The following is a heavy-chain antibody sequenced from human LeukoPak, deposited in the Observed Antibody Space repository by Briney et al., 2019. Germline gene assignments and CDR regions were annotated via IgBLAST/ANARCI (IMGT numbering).Heavy chain of an antibody. Sequence: PSETLSLTCTVSGGSISSYYWSWIRQPPGKGLEWIGYIYTSGSTNYNPSLKSRVTISVDTSKNQFSLKLSSVTAADTAVYYCARLNQYDFWSGYDYYYYYYMDVWGKGTTVTVSS. CDR3: ARLNQYDFWSGYDYYYYYYMDV. V-gene: IGHV4-4*09. J-gene: IGHJ6*03. CDR1: GGSISSYY. CDR2: IYTSGST. D-gene: IGHD3-3*01.